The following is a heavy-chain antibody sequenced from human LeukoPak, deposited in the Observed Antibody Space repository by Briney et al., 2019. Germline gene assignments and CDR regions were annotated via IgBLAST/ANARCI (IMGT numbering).Heavy chain of an antibody. CDR2: INHSGST. V-gene: IGHV4-34*01. Sequence: PSETLSLTCAVYGGPFSSYCWSWIRQPPGKGLEWIGKINHSGSTNYNPSLKSRVTISVDTSKNQFSLKLSSVTAADTTVYYCARAGRGVTPSFAFDIWGQGTMVTVSS. CDR3: ARAGRGVTPSFAFDI. J-gene: IGHJ3*02. D-gene: IGHD4-23*01. CDR1: GGPFSSYC.